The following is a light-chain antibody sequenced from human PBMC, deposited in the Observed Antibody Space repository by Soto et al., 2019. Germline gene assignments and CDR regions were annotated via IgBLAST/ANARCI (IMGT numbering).Light chain of an antibody. CDR3: NSHTSSSTRPYV. CDR1: SSDVGGYNY. J-gene: IGLJ1*01. V-gene: IGLV2-14*01. Sequence: QSALTQPASVSVSPGQSITISCTGTSSDVGGYNYVSWYQQHPGKAPKLMIYEVSNRPSGVSNRFSGSKSGNTASLTIFGLQAEDEADYYCNSHTSSSTRPYVFGTGTKVTVL. CDR2: EVS.